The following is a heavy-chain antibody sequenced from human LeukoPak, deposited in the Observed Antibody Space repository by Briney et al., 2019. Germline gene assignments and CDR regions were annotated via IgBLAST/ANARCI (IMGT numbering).Heavy chain of an antibody. CDR2: ISYDGSNK. J-gene: IGHJ4*02. Sequence: GGSLRLSCAASGFTFSSYAMHWVRQAPGKGLEWVAVISYDGSNKYYADSVKGRFTISRDNSKNTLYLQMNSLRTEDTAVCYCATTGVVVTARYFDYWGQGTLVTVSS. CDR1: GFTFSSYA. V-gene: IGHV3-30-3*01. D-gene: IGHD2-21*02. CDR3: ATTGVVVTARYFDY.